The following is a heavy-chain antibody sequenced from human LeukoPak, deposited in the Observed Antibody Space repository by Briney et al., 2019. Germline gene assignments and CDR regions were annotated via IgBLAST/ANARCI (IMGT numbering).Heavy chain of an antibody. Sequence: SETLSLTCTVSGGSISSGGYYWSWIRQHPGKGLERIGYIYYSGSTYYNPSLKSRVTISVDTSKNQFSLKLSSVTAADTAVYYCARGSEYYDSSGYLDYWGQGTLVTVSS. CDR1: GGSISSGGYY. D-gene: IGHD3-22*01. CDR3: ARGSEYYDSSGYLDY. CDR2: IYYSGST. V-gene: IGHV4-31*03. J-gene: IGHJ4*02.